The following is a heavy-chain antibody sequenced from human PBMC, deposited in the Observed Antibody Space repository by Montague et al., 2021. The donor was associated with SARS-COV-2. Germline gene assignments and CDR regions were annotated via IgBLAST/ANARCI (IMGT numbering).Heavy chain of an antibody. Sequence: SETLSLTCTVSGGSMSDHYWSWIRQPPGKGLEWLAYIYYSGGINSNASLKSRVTMSVDTSKNQFSLKLTSVTAADTAVYYCARVVCVRSAVNWFDPWGQGTLVTVSS. V-gene: IGHV4-59*11. J-gene: IGHJ5*02. CDR3: ARVVCVRSAVNWFDP. CDR2: IYYSGGI. D-gene: IGHD3-10*01. CDR1: GGSMSDHY.